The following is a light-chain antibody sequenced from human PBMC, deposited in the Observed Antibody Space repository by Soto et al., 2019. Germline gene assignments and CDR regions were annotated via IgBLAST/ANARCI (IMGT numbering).Light chain of an antibody. V-gene: IGKV3D-20*01. J-gene: IGKJ4*02. CDR3: QQYDTSLT. CDR2: DVC. Sequence: EIVLTQSPATLSLSPGDRATLSCGASQSVSSTYLAWYQQKPGMAPRLLIYDVCNRVTGIPDRFSGSGSGTDFTLTISKREPEDFPVYYFQQYDTSLTFVGGPKVEIK. CDR1: QSVSSTY.